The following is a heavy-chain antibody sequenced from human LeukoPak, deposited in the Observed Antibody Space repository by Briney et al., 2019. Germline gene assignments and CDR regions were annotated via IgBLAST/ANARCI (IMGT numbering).Heavy chain of an antibody. D-gene: IGHD2-15*01. CDR1: GYTFTGYY. V-gene: IGHV1-2*02. J-gene: IGHJ4*02. Sequence: ASVKVSCKASGYTFTGYYMHWVRQAPGQGLEWMGWINPNSGGTNYAQKFQGRVTITADKSTSTAYMELSSLRSGDTAVYYCARGGGYCSGGSCYKDHLDYWGQGTLVTVSS. CDR2: INPNSGGT. CDR3: ARGGGYCSGGSCYKDHLDY.